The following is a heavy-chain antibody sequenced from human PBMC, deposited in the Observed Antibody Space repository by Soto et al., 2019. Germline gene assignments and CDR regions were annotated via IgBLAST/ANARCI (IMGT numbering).Heavy chain of an antibody. V-gene: IGHV1-18*01. CDR2: INTYNGNP. Sequence: QVQLVQSGAEVKNPGASVKVSCKAPGYTFTRYGIGWARQAPGQGLEWMGWINTYNGNPNYAQNVQGRVTLTTDTSTSTAYMELRSLRSNDTAIYYCAMVDVYVTPSPQDVWGQGTTVIVSS. D-gene: IGHD3-16*01. J-gene: IGHJ6*02. CDR1: GYTFTRYG. CDR3: AMVDVYVTPSPQDV.